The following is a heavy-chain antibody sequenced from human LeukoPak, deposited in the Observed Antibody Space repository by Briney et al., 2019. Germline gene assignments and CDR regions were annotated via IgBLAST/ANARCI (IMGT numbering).Heavy chain of an antibody. Sequence: ASVKLSCKASGYTFTSYDINWVRQATGPGHEWMGWMNLNSGNTGYAQKVQGRVAITRNTSISTAYMELSSLRSEDTAVYYCARHSSVLRYFDWFPKNDAFDIWGQGTMVTVSS. D-gene: IGHD3-9*01. CDR2: MNLNSGNT. V-gene: IGHV1-8*03. CDR3: ARHSSVLRYFDWFPKNDAFDI. CDR1: GYTFTSYD. J-gene: IGHJ3*02.